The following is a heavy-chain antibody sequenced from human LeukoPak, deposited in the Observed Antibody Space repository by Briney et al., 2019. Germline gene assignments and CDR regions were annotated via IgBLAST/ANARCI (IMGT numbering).Heavy chain of an antibody. J-gene: IGHJ4*02. CDR3: AILIITGTMARRFDY. V-gene: IGHV1-69*04. D-gene: IGHD1/OR15-1a*01. CDR1: GGTFSSYA. Sequence: GASVTVSCKASGGTFSSYAISWVRQAPGQGLEWMGRIIPILGIANYAQKFQGRVTITADKSTSTAYMELSSLRSEDTAVYYCAILIITGTMARRFDYWGQGTLVADSS. CDR2: IIPILGIA.